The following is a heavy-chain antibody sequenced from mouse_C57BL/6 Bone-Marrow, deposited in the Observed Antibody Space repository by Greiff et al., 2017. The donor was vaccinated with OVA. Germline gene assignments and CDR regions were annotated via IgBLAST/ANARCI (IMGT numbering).Heavy chain of an antibody. V-gene: IGHV5-16*01. Sequence: EVMLVESEGGLVQPGRSMKLSCTASGFTFSDYYMAWVRQVPEKGLEWVANINYDGSSTYYLDSLKSRFIISRDNAKNILYLQMSSLKSEDTATYYCARVGGYYYAVDYWGQGTSVTVSS. J-gene: IGHJ4*01. CDR3: ARVGGYYYAVDY. CDR2: INYDGSST. D-gene: IGHD2-2*01. CDR1: GFTFSDYY.